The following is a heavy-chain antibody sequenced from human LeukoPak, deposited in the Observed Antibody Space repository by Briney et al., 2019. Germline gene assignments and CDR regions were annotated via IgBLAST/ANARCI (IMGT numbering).Heavy chain of an antibody. CDR1: GGSISSSSYY. J-gene: IGHJ4*02. V-gene: IGHV4-39*07. CDR2: IYYSGST. Sequence: SETLSLTYTVSGGSISSSSYYWGWIRQPPGKGLEWIGSIYYSGSTYYNPSLKSRVTISVDTSENQFSLKLSSVTAADTAVYYCARGKLERLFDYWGQGTLVTVSS. D-gene: IGHD1-1*01. CDR3: ARGKLERLFDY.